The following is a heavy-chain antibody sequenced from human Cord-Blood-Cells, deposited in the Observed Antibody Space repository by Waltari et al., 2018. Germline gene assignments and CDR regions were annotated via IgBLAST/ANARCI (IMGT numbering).Heavy chain of an antibody. V-gene: IGHV4-39*07. Sequence: QLQLQESGPGLVKPSETLSLTCTVPGGSISSSSYYWGWIRQPPGKGLEWIGSIYYSGSTYYNPSVKSRVTISVDTSKNQFSLKLSSVTAADTAVYYCARRRDNWFDPWGQGTLVTVSS. CDR3: ARRRDNWFDP. J-gene: IGHJ5*02. CDR1: GGSISSSSYY. CDR2: IYYSGST.